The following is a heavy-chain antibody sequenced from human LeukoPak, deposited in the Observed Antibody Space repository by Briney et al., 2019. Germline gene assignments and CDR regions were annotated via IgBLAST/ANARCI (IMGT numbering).Heavy chain of an antibody. D-gene: IGHD3-22*01. CDR1: GYTFTGYY. J-gene: IGHJ3*02. CDR3: ARRAEVAVIRYTCYYDSSGYWGAFDI. CDR2: INPHSGGT. V-gene: IGHV1-2*02. Sequence: ASVKVSCKASGYTFTGYYMHWVRQAPGQGLEWMGWINPHSGGTNYAQKFQGRVAMTRDTSISTAYMELSRLRSDDTAVYYCARRAEVAVIRYTCYYDSSGYWGAFDIWGQGTMVTVSS.